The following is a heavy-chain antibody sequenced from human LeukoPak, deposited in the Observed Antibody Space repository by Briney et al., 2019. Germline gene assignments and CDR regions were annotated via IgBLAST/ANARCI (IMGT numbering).Heavy chain of an antibody. CDR1: GFTFSSYW. J-gene: IGHJ3*02. CDR2: IKQDGSEK. CDR3: ARDAFSRISIFGVVSDAFDI. Sequence: PGGSLRLSCAASGFTFSSYWMTWVRQAPGKGLEWVANIKQDGSEKYYVDSVKGRFTISRDNAKNSLYLQMNSLRAEDTAVYYCARDAFSRISIFGVVSDAFDIWGQGTMDTVSS. D-gene: IGHD3-3*01. V-gene: IGHV3-7*01.